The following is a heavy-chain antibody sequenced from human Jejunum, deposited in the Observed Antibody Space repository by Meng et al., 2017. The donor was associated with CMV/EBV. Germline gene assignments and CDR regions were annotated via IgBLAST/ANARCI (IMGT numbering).Heavy chain of an antibody. Sequence: SFRSYWMTWVRQAPGKGLEWLAVISFDGSNKYYADSVKGRFTISRDNSKNTLYLQMNSLRAEDTAVYYCAKDGFDSSGYWYYFDYWGQGTLVTVSS. D-gene: IGHD3-22*01. V-gene: IGHV3-33*06. CDR2: ISFDGSNK. CDR1: SFRSYW. CDR3: AKDGFDSSGYWYYFDY. J-gene: IGHJ4*02.